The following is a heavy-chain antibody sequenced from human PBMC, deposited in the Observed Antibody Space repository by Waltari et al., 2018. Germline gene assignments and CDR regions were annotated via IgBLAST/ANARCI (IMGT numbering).Heavy chain of an antibody. CDR3: ARDRGRMRNYYMDV. D-gene: IGHD3-10*01. J-gene: IGHJ6*03. CDR1: GGSISSYY. Sequence: QVQLQESGPGLVKPSETLSLTCTVSGGSISSYYWSWIRQPAGKGLEWIGHIYTSGSTNYNPSLKSRVTMSVDTSKNQFSLKLSFVTAADTAVYYCARDRGRMRNYYMDVWGKGTTVTISS. CDR2: IYTSGST. V-gene: IGHV4-4*07.